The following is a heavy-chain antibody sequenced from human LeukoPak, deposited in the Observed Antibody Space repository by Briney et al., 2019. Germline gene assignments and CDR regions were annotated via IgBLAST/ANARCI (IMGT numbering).Heavy chain of an antibody. Sequence: SETLSLTCTVSGGSISSYYWSWIRQPPGKGLEWIGYIYYSGSTNYNPSLKSRVTISVDTSKKQFSLKLYSVTAADTAVYYCARDVGDYSDFWGQGILVTVSS. J-gene: IGHJ4*02. V-gene: IGHV4-59*01. CDR1: GGSISSYY. CDR3: ARDVGDYSDF. D-gene: IGHD1-26*01. CDR2: IYYSGST.